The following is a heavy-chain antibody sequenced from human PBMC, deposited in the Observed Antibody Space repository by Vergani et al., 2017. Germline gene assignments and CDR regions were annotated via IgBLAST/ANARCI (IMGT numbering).Heavy chain of an antibody. CDR1: GYTLTELS. D-gene: IGHD6-13*01. J-gene: IGHJ6*02. Sequence: QVQLVQSGAEVKKPGASVKVSCKVSGYTLTELSMHWVRQAPGKGLEWMGGFDPEDGETIYAQKFQGRVTMTEDTSTGTAYMELSSLTSEDTAVYYCATGQAAAPHYGMDVWGQGTTVTVSS. V-gene: IGHV1-24*01. CDR2: FDPEDGET. CDR3: ATGQAAAPHYGMDV.